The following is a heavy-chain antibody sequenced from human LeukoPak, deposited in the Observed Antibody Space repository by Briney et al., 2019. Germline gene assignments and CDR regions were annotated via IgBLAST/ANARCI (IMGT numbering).Heavy chain of an antibody. D-gene: IGHD2-2*01. CDR2: IYYSGST. Sequence: SQTLSLTCTVSGGSISSGDYYWSWIRQPPGKGLEWIGYIYYSGSTYYNPSLKSRVTISVDTSKNQFSLKLSSVTAADTAVYYCASNIVVVPAALEYFQHWGRAPWSPSPQ. V-gene: IGHV4-30-4*01. J-gene: IGHJ1*01. CDR3: ASNIVVVPAALEYFQH. CDR1: GGSISSGDYY.